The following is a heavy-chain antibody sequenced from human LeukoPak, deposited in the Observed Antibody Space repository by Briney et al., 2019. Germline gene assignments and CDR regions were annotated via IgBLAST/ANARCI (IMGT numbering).Heavy chain of an antibody. V-gene: IGHV4-4*07. CDR2: ISSSGST. D-gene: IGHD6-19*01. CDR1: GGSIDTYY. CDR3: ARYAVAGSNLYFDY. J-gene: IGHJ4*02. Sequence: SETLSLTCTVSGGSIDTYYWSWIRQPAGKGLEWVGRISSSGSTNYNPPRTSRVTMSVDTYNNHFSLKVTSVTAADTAVYYCARYAVAGSNLYFDYWGQGTLVTVSS.